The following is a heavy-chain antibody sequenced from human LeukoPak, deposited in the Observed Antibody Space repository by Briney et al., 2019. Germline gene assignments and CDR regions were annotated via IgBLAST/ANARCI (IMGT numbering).Heavy chain of an antibody. J-gene: IGHJ6*02. V-gene: IGHV5-10-1*04. D-gene: IGHD3/OR15-3a*01. Sequence: KNGESLKISCKGSGYSFTSYWISWVRQMPGKGLEWMGRIDPSDSYTNYSPSFQGQVTISADKSISTAYLQWSSLKASDTAMYYCARVRNVDLYGMDVWGQGTTVTVSS. CDR3: ARVRNVDLYGMDV. CDR2: IDPSDSYT. CDR1: GYSFTSYW.